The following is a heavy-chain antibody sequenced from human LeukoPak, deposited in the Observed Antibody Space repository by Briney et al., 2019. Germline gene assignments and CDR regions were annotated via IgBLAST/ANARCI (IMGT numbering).Heavy chain of an antibody. V-gene: IGHV3-48*03. Sequence: GGSLRLSCAASGFTFSSYEMNWVRQAPGKGLEWVSYISSSGSTIYYADSVKGRFTISRDNAESSLYLQMNSLRAEDTAVYYCARDLPTGTYRAYFENWGQGTLVTVSS. CDR3: ARDLPTGTYRAYFEN. J-gene: IGHJ4*02. D-gene: IGHD1-26*01. CDR2: ISSSGSTI. CDR1: GFTFSSYE.